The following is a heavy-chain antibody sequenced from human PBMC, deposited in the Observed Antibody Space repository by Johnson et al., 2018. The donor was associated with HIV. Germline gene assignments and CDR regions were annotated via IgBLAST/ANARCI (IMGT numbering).Heavy chain of an antibody. CDR2: IFSGGRT. CDR1: GFTVSSNY. J-gene: IGHJ3*02. D-gene: IGHD5-24*01. V-gene: IGHV3-66*01. CDR3: ARACRDGYTCDVFDI. Sequence: VQLVESGGGLVQPGGSLRLSCAASGFTVSSNYMTWVRQAPGKGLEWVSVIFSGGRTYYADSVKGRFTIYRDNSKNTLYLQMNSLRAEDTAVYYCARACRDGYTCDVFDIWGQGTMVTVSS.